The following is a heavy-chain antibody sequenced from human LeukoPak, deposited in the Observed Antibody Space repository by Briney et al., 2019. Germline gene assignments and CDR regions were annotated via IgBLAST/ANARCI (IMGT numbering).Heavy chain of an antibody. V-gene: IGHV4-61*01. CDR2: IYYSGST. CDR1: GGSISSSSYY. J-gene: IGHJ4*02. D-gene: IGHD1-14*01. CDR3: ARDRNLYYFDY. Sequence: ASETLSLTCTVSGGSISSSSYYWGWIRQPPGKGLEWIGYIYYSGSTNYNPSLKSRVTISVDTSKNQFSLKLSSVTAADTAVYYCARDRNLYYFDYWGQGTLVTVSS.